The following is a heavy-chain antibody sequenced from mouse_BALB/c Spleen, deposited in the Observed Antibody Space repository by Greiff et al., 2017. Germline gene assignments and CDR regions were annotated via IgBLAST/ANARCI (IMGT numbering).Heavy chain of an antibody. D-gene: IGHD2-10*02. V-gene: IGHV7-3*02. CDR3: ARHPYGNYLYYAMDY. Sequence: VQLVESGGGLVQPGGSLRISCATSGFTFTGYYMSWGRQPPGKALEWLGFIRNKANGYTTEYSASVKGRFTISRDNSQSILYLQMNTLRAEDSATYYCARHPYGNYLYYAMDYWGQGTSVTVSS. CDR1: GFTFTGYY. CDR2: IRNKANGYTT. J-gene: IGHJ4*01.